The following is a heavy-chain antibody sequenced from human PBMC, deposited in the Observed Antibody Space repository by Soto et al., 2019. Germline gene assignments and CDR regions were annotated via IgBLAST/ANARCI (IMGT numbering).Heavy chain of an antibody. CDR3: GKVMVGATRHTGVDS. CDR1: GVSLDSGHYY. J-gene: IGHJ4*02. CDR2: VYYDGST. Sequence: QLHLQESGPGLVNPLETLSLTCSVSGVSLDSGHYYWVWIRQPPGKGLTWIASVYYDGSTYYNPSPKSRFAISIYTAKNAFSRAGKSVTAADMAIYYCGKVMVGATRHTGVDSWGQGTQVTVS. V-gene: IGHV4-39*01. D-gene: IGHD2-15*01.